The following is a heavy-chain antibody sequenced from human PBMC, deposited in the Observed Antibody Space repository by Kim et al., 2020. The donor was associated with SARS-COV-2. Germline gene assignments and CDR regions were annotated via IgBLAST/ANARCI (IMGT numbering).Heavy chain of an antibody. CDR3: ARGITMVLGVRYFDL. Sequence: SETLSLTCAVYGGSFSGYYWSWIRQPPGKGLEWIGEINHSGSTNYNPSLKRRVTISVDTSKNQFSLKLSTVTAADTAVYYCARGITMVLGVRYFDLFGRG. D-gene: IGHD3-10*01. CDR1: GGSFSGYY. V-gene: IGHV4-34*01. CDR2: INHSGST. J-gene: IGHJ2*01.